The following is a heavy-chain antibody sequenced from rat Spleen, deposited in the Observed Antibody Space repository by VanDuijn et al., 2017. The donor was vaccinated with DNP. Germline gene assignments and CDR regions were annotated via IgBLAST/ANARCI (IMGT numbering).Heavy chain of an antibody. V-gene: IGHV5-27*01. Sequence: EVQLVESGGGLVQPGRSLKLSCAASGFSFRNYDMAWVRQAPTKGLEWVASISTSGGSTYYRDSVKGRFTVSRDNAKSSLYLQMDSLRSEDTATYYCTTRGVGARYYWHFDFWGPGTMVTVSS. CDR3: TTRGVGARYYWHFDF. J-gene: IGHJ1*01. CDR2: ISTSGGST. CDR1: GFSFRNYD. D-gene: IGHD1-1*01.